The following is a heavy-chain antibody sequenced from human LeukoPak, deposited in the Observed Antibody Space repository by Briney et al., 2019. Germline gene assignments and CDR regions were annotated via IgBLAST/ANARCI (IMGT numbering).Heavy chain of an antibody. Sequence: GGSLRLSCVGSGFTFSVHWVRQVPGKGLGWLTFIRHDGTDQHYADSVRGRFTISRDSSKNTVYLQMNSLRPEDTALYYCAKDGNWASVSWGQGNLVTVSS. CDR2: IRHDGTDQ. J-gene: IGHJ5*02. CDR1: GFTFS. CDR3: AKDGNWASVS. V-gene: IGHV3-30*02. D-gene: IGHD7-27*01.